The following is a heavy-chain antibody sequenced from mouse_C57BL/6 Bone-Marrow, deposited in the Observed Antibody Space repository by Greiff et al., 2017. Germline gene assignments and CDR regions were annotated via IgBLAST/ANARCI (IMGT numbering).Heavy chain of an antibody. D-gene: IGHD3-2*02. Sequence: VQLQQPGAELVKPGASVKMSCKASGYTFTSYWITWVKQRPGQGLEWIGDIYPGSGSTNYNEKFKSKATLTVDTSSSTAYMQLSSLTSEDSAVYYCSSPLGRSGYPWFAYWGRGTLVTVSA. CDR3: SSPLGRSGYPWFAY. CDR2: IYPGSGST. V-gene: IGHV1-55*01. J-gene: IGHJ3*01. CDR1: GYTFTSYW.